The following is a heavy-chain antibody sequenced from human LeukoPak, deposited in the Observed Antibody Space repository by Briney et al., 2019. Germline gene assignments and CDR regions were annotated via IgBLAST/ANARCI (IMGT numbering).Heavy chain of an antibody. CDR1: GYTFTSYY. J-gene: IGHJ3*02. V-gene: IGHV1-46*01. CDR3: ARLDRGSSSSLDAFDI. CDR2: INPSGGST. D-gene: IGHD6-13*01. Sequence: ASVKVSCKASGYTFTSYYMHWVRQAPGQGLEWMGIINPSGGSTSYARKFQGRVTMTRDTSTSTVYMELSSLRSEDTAVYYCARLDRGSSSSLDAFDIWGQGTMVTVSS.